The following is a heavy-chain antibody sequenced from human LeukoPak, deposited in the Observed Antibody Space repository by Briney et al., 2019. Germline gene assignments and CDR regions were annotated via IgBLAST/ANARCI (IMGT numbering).Heavy chain of an antibody. J-gene: IGHJ6*02. D-gene: IGHD3-3*01. Sequence: GGSLRLSCAASGFTFSSYSMNWVRQAPGKGLEWVSYISSSSSTIYYADSVKGRFTISRDNAKNSLYLQMNSLRDEDTAVYYCARAGTRITIFGVVIPYGMDVWGQGTTVTVSS. CDR3: ARAGTRITIFGVVIPYGMDV. CDR1: GFTFSSYS. V-gene: IGHV3-48*02. CDR2: ISSSSSTI.